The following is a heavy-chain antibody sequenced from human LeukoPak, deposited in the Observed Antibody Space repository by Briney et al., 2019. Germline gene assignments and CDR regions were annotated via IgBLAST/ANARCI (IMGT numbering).Heavy chain of an antibody. J-gene: IGHJ4*02. CDR1: GITVSDNY. Sequence: GGSLKLSCAASGITVSDNYMAWVRSAPGEGLEWVSVIYSGGTTYYADSVKGRSTISRHNSNNTVYLKMNSLRVEDTAIYYCARDARGNPDYWGQGTLVTVSS. CDR3: ARDARGNPDY. V-gene: IGHV3-53*04. CDR2: IYSGGTT. D-gene: IGHD4-23*01.